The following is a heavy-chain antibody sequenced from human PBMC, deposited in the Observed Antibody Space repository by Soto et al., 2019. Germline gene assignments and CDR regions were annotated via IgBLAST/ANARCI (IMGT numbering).Heavy chain of an antibody. J-gene: IGHJ4*02. D-gene: IGHD4-17*01. Sequence: PGESLKISCKGSGYTFINYWIGWVRQMPGKRLEWMGHIYLGDSNTRYSPSFKGQVTISADKSFTTAYLQWSSLKASDTAMYFCVCTRDGPTSFDNWGQGTLVTVSS. V-gene: IGHV5-51*01. CDR1: GYTFINYW. CDR2: IYLGDSNT. CDR3: VCTRDGPTSFDN.